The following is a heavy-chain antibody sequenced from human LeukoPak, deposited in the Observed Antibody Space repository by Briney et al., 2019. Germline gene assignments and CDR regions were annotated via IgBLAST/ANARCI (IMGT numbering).Heavy chain of an antibody. CDR3: ASGEWPQDY. J-gene: IGHJ4*02. Sequence: PGGSLRLSCAASGFTVSGNYMTWVRQAPGRGLEWGSLIYGGGTTYYPDSVKGRFTISRDNSKNTLYLQMNSLRAEDTAVYYCASGEWPQDYWGQGTLVTVSS. CDR1: GFTVSGNY. D-gene: IGHD3-10*01. CDR2: IYGGGTT. V-gene: IGHV3-53*01.